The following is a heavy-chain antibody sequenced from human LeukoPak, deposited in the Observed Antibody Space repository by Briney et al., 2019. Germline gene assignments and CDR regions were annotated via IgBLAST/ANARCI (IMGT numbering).Heavy chain of an antibody. CDR3: ARRQYSGTYGLDY. CDR2: INPNSGDT. D-gene: IGHD1-26*01. Sequence: GASVKVSCKASGYTFTGYFVHWVRQAPGQGLEWMGWINPNSGDTNYAQKFQGRVTMTRDTSSSTAYMDLNRLTSDDTAVYYCARRQYSGTYGLDYWGQGTLVTVSS. CDR1: GYTFTGYF. V-gene: IGHV1-2*02. J-gene: IGHJ4*02.